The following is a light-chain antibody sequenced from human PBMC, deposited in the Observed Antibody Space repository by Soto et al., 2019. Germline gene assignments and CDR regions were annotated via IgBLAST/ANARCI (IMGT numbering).Light chain of an antibody. CDR3: RPDSTNGTLL. CDR2: EVT. Sequence: QSVLAQPASVSGSPGESITISCIGTSGDICAYNYVSWYQQHPGKAPKFLIYEVTYRPSGVSHRFSVSKSGNTASLTISGPQPEDEADYLCRPDSTNGTLLFGGGYKVT. V-gene: IGLV2-14*01. CDR1: SGDICAYNY. J-gene: IGLJ3*02.